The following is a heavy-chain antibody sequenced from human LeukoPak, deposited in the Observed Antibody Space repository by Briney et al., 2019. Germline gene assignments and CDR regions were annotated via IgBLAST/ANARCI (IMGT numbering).Heavy chain of an antibody. Sequence: ASVKVSCKASGYTFTGYYMHWVRQAPGQGLEWMGWINPNSGGTNYAQKFQGRVTMTRDTSISTVYMELRRLRSDDTAVYYCVDSSGYYYAFHIWGQGTMVTVSS. V-gene: IGHV1-2*02. D-gene: IGHD3-22*01. J-gene: IGHJ3*02. CDR2: INPNSGGT. CDR3: VDSSGYYYAFHI. CDR1: GYTFTGYY.